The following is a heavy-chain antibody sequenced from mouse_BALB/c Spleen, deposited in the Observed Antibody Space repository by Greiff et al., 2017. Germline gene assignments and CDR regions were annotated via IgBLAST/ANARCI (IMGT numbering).Heavy chain of an antibody. J-gene: IGHJ3*01. V-gene: IGHV5-12-2*01. CDR1: GFTFSSYT. Sequence: EVQGVESGGGLVQPGGSLKLSCAASGFTFSSYTMSWVRQTPEKRLEWVAYISNGGGSTYYPDTVKGRFTISRDNAKNTLYLQMSSLKSEDTAMYYCARHGRFWFAYWGQGTLVTVSA. CDR2: ISNGGGST. CDR3: ARHGRFWFAY.